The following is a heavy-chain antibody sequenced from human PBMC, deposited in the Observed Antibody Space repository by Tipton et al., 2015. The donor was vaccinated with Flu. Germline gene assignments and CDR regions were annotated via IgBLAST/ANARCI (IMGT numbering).Heavy chain of an antibody. CDR3: ARATSSGTYYGYPEGYFAMDV. Sequence: AVSGFTLSRYAMNWVRQAPGKGLEWVSFISGRDDPPNYADSMNGRVTVSRDNAKNSLFLQMNSLRVDDSAVYFCARATSSGTYYGYPEGYFAMDVWGQGTTVTVSS. CDR2: ISGRDDPP. CDR1: GFTLSRYA. D-gene: IGHD1-26*01. J-gene: IGHJ6*02. V-gene: IGHV3-21*01.